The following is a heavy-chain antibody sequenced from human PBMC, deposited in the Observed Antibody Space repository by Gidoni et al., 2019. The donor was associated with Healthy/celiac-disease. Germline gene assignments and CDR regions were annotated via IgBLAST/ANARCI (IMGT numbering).Heavy chain of an antibody. CDR3: ARGPLRHFDY. V-gene: IGHV3-21*01. J-gene: IGHJ4*02. D-gene: IGHD3-10*01. CDR1: GFTFSSYS. CDR2: ISSSSSYI. Sequence: EVQLVESGGGLVKPGGSLRLSCAASGFTFSSYSMNWVRQTPGKGLEWVSSISSSSSYIYYADSVKGRFTISRDNAKNSLYLQMNSLRAEDTAVYYCARGPLRHFDYWGQGTLVTVSS.